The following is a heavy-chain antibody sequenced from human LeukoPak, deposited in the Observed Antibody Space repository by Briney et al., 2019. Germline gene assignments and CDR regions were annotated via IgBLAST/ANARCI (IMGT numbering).Heavy chain of an antibody. D-gene: IGHD3-22*01. CDR3: ARAPVYDSSGYLDY. V-gene: IGHV3-7*01. J-gene: IGHJ4*02. Sequence: GSLRLSCSASGFTFSSSWSTWFRQAPGKGLEGVANIVQDGSEEYYVEAVRGRCTISRDNATNKLQLQMNSLRAEEAAVCDCARAPVYDSSGYLDYWGQGTLVTVSS. CDR2: IVQDGSEE. CDR1: GFTFSSSW.